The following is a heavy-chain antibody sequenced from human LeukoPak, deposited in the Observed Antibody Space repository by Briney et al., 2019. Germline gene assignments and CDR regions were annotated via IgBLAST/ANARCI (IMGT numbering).Heavy chain of an antibody. CDR1: GGSISSYY. J-gene: IGHJ4*02. CDR3: ARGRYVDTLDY. Sequence: PSETLSLTCTVSGGSISSYYWSWIRQPPGKGLEWIGYIYYSGSTNYNPSLKSRVTISVDTSKNQFSLKLSSVTAADTAVYYCARGRYVDTLDYWGQGTLVTVSS. D-gene: IGHD5-18*01. V-gene: IGHV4-59*01. CDR2: IYYSGST.